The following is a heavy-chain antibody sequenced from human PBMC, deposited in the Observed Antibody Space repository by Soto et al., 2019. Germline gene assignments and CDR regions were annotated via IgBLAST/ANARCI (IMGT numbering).Heavy chain of an antibody. CDR3: AKGSTVRELLTHYDY. D-gene: IGHD1-26*01. J-gene: IGHJ4*02. CDR2: ISGSGGST. Sequence: EVQLLESGGGLVQPGGSLRLSCAASGFTFSSYAMSWVRQAPGKGLEWVSAISGSGGSTYYADSVKGRFTISRDNSKNTLYLQMNSLRADDTAVYYCAKGSTVRELLTHYDYWGQGTLVTVSS. V-gene: IGHV3-23*01. CDR1: GFTFSSYA.